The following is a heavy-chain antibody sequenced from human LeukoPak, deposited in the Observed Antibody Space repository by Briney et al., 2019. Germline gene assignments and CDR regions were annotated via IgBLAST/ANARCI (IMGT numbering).Heavy chain of an antibody. CDR3: AIASDWYYFDH. J-gene: IGHJ4*02. CDR1: VYRFTGYY. CDR2: INPNSCDT. Sequence: ASVKVSCKAFVYRFTGYYTHWVRQAPGQGLERMGWINPNSCDTNSAQKFQGRVTMTRDTSISTAYMELSRLKSDDTAVYYCAIASDWYYFDHWGQGTLVTVSP. D-gene: IGHD6-19*01. V-gene: IGHV1-2*02.